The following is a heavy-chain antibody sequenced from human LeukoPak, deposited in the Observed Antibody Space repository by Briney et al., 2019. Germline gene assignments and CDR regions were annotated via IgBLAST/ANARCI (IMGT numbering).Heavy chain of an antibody. D-gene: IGHD3-22*01. J-gene: IGHJ4*01. V-gene: IGHV3-7*01. CDR1: GFTFATYW. Sequence: GGSLRLSCAVSGFTFATYWMSWVRQAPGKGLECVANINPDGSQKYYLDSVKGQFTISRDNAKNALYLEMNSLRAEDTALYYCATSAHSSGNDWGHGTLVTVSS. CDR3: ATSAHSSGND. CDR2: INPDGSQK.